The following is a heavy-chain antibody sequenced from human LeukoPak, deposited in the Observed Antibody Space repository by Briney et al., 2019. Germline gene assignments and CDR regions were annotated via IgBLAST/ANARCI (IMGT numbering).Heavy chain of an antibody. J-gene: IGHJ3*02. CDR2: IIPIFGTA. D-gene: IGHD2-2*01. CDR3: ARYIVVIPAAPDAFDI. Sequence: ASVKVSCKASGGTFSSYAISWVRQAPGQGLEWMGGIIPIFGTANYAQKFQGRVTITADESTSTAYMELSSLRSEDTAVYYCARYIVVIPAAPDAFDIWGQGTMVTVSS. CDR1: GGTFSSYA. V-gene: IGHV1-69*13.